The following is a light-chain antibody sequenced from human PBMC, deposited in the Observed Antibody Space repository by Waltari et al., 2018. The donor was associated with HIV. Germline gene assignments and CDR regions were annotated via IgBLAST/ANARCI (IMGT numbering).Light chain of an antibody. CDR2: RND. J-gene: IGLJ3*02. CDR3: ATWDDSLSGWV. Sequence: QSVLTQPPSASGTPGQRVTNPCSGSRSNIGQNFIYWYQQFPGTAPKLLIYRNDQRPSGVPDRFSGSKSGTSASLAISGLRSEDEADYYCATWDDSLSGWVFGGGTKLTVL. CDR1: RSNIGQNF. V-gene: IGLV1-47*01.